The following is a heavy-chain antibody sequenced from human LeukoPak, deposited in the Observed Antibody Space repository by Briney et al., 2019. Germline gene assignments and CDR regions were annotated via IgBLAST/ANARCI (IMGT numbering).Heavy chain of an antibody. V-gene: IGHV4-39*01. Sequence: PSETLSLTCTVSSGSISSNSYYRGWIRQPPGKGLEWIASFYFSGSTYYNPSLKSRVTIYVHTSKNQVSLNLNSVTAADTAVYYCARQSDYGFDYWGQGTLVTVSS. D-gene: IGHD4-17*01. CDR3: ARQSDYGFDY. CDR1: SGSISSNSYY. CDR2: FYFSGST. J-gene: IGHJ4*02.